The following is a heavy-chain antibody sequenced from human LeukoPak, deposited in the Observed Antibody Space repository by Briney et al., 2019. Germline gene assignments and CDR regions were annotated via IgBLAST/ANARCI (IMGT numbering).Heavy chain of an antibody. CDR2: INSDGSST. CDR1: GFTFSSYW. D-gene: IGHD1-26*01. J-gene: IGHJ6*02. Sequence: PGGSLRLSCAASGFTFSSYWMHWVRQAPGKGLVWVSRINSDGSSTSYADSVKGRFTISRDNAKNTLYLQMNSLRAEDTAVYYCARELLGFDYYYGVDVWGQGTTVTVSS. CDR3: ARELLGFDYYYGVDV. V-gene: IGHV3-74*01.